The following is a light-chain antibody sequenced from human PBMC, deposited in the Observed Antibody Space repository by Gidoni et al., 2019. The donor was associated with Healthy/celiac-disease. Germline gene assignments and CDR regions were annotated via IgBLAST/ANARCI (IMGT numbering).Light chain of an antibody. CDR1: QSVLYSSNNKNY. Sequence: DIVMTQSPDSLAVSLGERATINCKSSQSVLYSSNNKNYLAWYQQKPGQPPKLLIYWASTRESGVPDRFRCSGSGTDFPLTISRLQAEDVAVYYCQQYYSTPRTFGQGTKVEIK. V-gene: IGKV4-1*01. CDR3: QQYYSTPRT. CDR2: WAS. J-gene: IGKJ1*01.